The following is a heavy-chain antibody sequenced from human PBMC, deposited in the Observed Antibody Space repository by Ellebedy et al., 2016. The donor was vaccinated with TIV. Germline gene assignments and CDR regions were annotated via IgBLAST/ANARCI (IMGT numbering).Heavy chain of an antibody. CDR3: AKGQENGVVAIRGWFDP. D-gene: IGHD2-15*01. J-gene: IGHJ5*02. CDR1: GFTFSSYD. CDR2: IGTAGDT. V-gene: IGHV3-13*01. Sequence: GESLKISXAASGFTFSSYDMHWVRQATGKGLEWVSAIGTAGDTYYPGSVKGRFTISRDNSKKTLYLQMDSLRAEDTAVYYCAKGQENGVVAIRGWFDPWGQGNLVTVSS.